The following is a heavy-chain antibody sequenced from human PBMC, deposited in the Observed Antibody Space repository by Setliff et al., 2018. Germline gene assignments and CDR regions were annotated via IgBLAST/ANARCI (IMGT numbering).Heavy chain of an antibody. CDR3: ARGALYNDSSGYYPDY. D-gene: IGHD3-22*01. V-gene: IGHV1-2*06. CDR2: INPNSGGT. CDR1: GYTFTGYY. J-gene: IGHJ4*02. Sequence: GASVKVSCKASGYTFTGYYMYWVRQAPGQGLEWMGRINPNSGGTNYAQKFQGRVTMTRDTSISTVYMELSRLRSDDTAVYYCARGALYNDSSGYYPDYWGQGTLVTVSS.